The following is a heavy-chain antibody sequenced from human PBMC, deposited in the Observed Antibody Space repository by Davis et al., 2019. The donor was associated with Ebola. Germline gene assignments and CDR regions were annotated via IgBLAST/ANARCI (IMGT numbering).Heavy chain of an antibody. J-gene: IGHJ6*02. D-gene: IGHD5-18*01. CDR2: IWYDGSNK. Sequence: PGGSPRLSCAASGFTFSSYGMHWVRQAPGKGLEWVAVIWYDGSNKYYADSVKGRFTISRDNSKNTLYLQMNSLRAEDTAVYYCARGMEYSYGYHYYYGMDVWGQGTTVTVSS. CDR3: ARGMEYSYGYHYYYGMDV. CDR1: GFTFSSYG. V-gene: IGHV3-33*01.